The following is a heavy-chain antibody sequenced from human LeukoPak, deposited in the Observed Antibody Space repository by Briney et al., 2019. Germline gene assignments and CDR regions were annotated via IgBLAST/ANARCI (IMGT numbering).Heavy chain of an antibody. Sequence: ASVKVSCKASGYTFSGYYVHWVRQAPGQGLEWMGRINPNSGGTNYAQKFQGRVTMTRDTSISTAYMELSRLRSDDTAVYYCASNYGILTGSFDYWGQGTLVTVSS. CDR1: GYTFSGYY. V-gene: IGHV1-2*06. CDR2: INPNSGGT. D-gene: IGHD3-9*01. CDR3: ASNYGILTGSFDY. J-gene: IGHJ4*02.